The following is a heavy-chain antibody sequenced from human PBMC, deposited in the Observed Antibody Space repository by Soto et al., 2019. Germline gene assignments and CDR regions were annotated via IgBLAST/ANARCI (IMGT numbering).Heavy chain of an antibody. CDR2: ISWDVGST. Sequence: VGALRLSCTASEFTFDDYTMHLVLKTPWKGLEWFSLISWDVGSTYYADSVKGRFTISRDNSKNSLYLQMNSLRTEDTALYYCAKDISLGSGSYFEYWGQGTLVTVSS. CDR1: EFTFDDYT. CDR3: AKDISLGSGSYFEY. J-gene: IGHJ4*02. V-gene: IGHV3-43*01. D-gene: IGHD3-10*01.